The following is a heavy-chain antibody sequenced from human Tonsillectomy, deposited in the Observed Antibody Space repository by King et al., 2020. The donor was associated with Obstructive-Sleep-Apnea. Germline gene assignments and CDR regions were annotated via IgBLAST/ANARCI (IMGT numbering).Heavy chain of an antibody. D-gene: IGHD3-10*01. CDR2: IYYSGST. CDR3: AKSSGSGSYTREFDY. CDR1: GGSISSYY. J-gene: IGHJ4*02. V-gene: IGHV4-59*08. Sequence: QLQESGPGLVKPSETLSLTCTVSGGSISSYYWSWIRQPPGKGLEWIGYIYYSGSTNYNPSPKSRVTISVDTSKNQFSLKLSSVTAADTAVYYCAKSSGSGSYTREFDYWGQGTLVTVSS.